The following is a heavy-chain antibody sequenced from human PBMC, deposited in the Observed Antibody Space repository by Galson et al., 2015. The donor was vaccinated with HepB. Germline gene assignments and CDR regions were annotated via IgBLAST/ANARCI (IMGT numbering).Heavy chain of an antibody. V-gene: IGHV1-2*02. Sequence: SGYTFTDYYMHWVRQAPGQGLEWMGWINPDSGGANYAQKFQGRVTMTRDTSISTAYMELSSLRSDDTAVYYCAVDFGDYVSLNYWGQGTLVTVSS. D-gene: IGHD4-17*01. J-gene: IGHJ4*02. CDR1: GYTFTDYY. CDR2: INPDSGGA. CDR3: AVDFGDYVSLNY.